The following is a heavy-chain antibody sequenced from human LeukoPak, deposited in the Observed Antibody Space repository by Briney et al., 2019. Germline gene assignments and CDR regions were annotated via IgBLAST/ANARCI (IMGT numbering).Heavy chain of an antibody. CDR3: ARAPYYYDDSGYYYDNFYYGMDV. D-gene: IGHD3-22*01. V-gene: IGHV3-53*01. Sequence: GGSLRLSCAASGFTVSSNYMNWVRQAPGKGLEWVPVIYSGGTTYYADSVEGRFTISRDNSKNMLYLQMNSLRAEDTAVYYCARAPYYYDDSGYYYDNFYYGMDVWGQGTTVTVSS. J-gene: IGHJ6*02. CDR1: GFTVSSNY. CDR2: IYSGGTT.